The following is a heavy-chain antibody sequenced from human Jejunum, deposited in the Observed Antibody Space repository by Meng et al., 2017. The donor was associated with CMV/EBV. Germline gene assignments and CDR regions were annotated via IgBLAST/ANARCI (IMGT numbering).Heavy chain of an antibody. D-gene: IGHD3-22*01. J-gene: IGHJ4*02. V-gene: IGHV1-18*01. CDR3: ARGVVTMIRYYFDY. CDR1: GYTFSSDG. Sequence: GYTFSSDGISWVRQAPGQGLEWMGWISPYNGNTHYVQKLQGRVTMTTDTSTSTAYMELRSLRSDDTAVYYCARGVVTMIRYYFDYWGQGTLVTVSS. CDR2: ISPYNGNT.